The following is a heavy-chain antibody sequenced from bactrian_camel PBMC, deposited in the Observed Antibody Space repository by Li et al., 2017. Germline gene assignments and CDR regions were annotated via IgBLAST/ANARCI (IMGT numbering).Heavy chain of an antibody. J-gene: IGHJ4*01. CDR3: ATESTWSSYCWGFD. V-gene: IGHV3S55*01. Sequence: HVQLVESGGGSVQAGGSLRLSCAASGYTYSTYSMGWFRQAPGKEREGVAAIDSDGTTIYADSVKGRFTISVDDAGLYLQMNRLASEDTAMYYCATESTWSSYCWGFDGGQGTQVTVS. D-gene: IGHD5*01. CDR1: GYTYSTYS. CDR2: IDSDGTT.